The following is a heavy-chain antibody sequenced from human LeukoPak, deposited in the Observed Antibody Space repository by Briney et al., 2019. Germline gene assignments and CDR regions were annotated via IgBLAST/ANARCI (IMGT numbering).Heavy chain of an antibody. CDR1: GFTFTGYY. Sequence: ASVKASCKAPGFTFTGYYIHWVRQAPGQGLEWMGYINPHSGVTNSPQKFQGRVTMTTDTSISAVYMELSSLISDDTVIYYCVREGNELLSKNFDYWGQGTLVTVSS. V-gene: IGHV1-2*02. CDR3: VREGNELLSKNFDY. D-gene: IGHD2-21*02. CDR2: INPHSGVT. J-gene: IGHJ4*02.